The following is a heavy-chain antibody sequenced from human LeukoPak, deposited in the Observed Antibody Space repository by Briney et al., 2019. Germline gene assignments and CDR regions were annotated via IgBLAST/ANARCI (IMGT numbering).Heavy chain of an antibody. V-gene: IGHV3-21*01. Sequence: PGGSLRLSCAASGFTFRSYGISWVRQAPGKGLEWVSYMSGGSSYIYYADSVKGRFTISRDNAKNSLYLQMNSLRAEDTAVYYCARGPSDYWGQGTLVTVSS. CDR1: GFTFRSYG. CDR2: MSGGSSYI. CDR3: ARGPSDY. J-gene: IGHJ4*02.